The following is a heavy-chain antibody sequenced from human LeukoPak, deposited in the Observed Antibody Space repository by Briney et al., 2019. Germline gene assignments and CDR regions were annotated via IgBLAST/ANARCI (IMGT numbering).Heavy chain of an antibody. CDR3: ARAGAIVGRFDY. J-gene: IGHJ4*02. CDR2: INPSGGST. Sequence: ASVKVSCQAAGYTFSSYYMHWVRQAPGQGLEWMGIINPSGGSTNYAQKFQGRVTMTRDTSTCTVYMELSSLRSEDTAVYYCARAGAIVGRFDYWGQGTLVTVSS. V-gene: IGHV1-46*01. CDR1: GYTFSSYY. D-gene: IGHD1-26*01.